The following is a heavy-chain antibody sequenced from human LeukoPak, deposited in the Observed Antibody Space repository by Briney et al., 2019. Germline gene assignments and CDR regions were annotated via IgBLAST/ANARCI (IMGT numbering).Heavy chain of an antibody. Sequence: ASVKVSCKASGYTFTSYGISWVRQAPGQGLEWMGWISAYNGNTNYAQKLQGRVTMTTDTSTSTAYMELRSLRSDDTAVYYCARASYSNLLLAWSYYYYYMDVWGKGTTVTVSS. CDR3: ARASYSNLLLAWSYYYYYMDV. J-gene: IGHJ6*03. CDR1: GYTFTSYG. D-gene: IGHD4-11*01. CDR2: ISAYNGNT. V-gene: IGHV1-18*01.